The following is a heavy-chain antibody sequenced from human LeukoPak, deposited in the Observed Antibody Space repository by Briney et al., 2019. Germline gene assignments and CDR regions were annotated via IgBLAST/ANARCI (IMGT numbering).Heavy chain of an antibody. D-gene: IGHD6-13*01. CDR3: AREGEQLVHGIDY. J-gene: IGHJ4*02. CDR1: GFTFSSYW. CDR2: INSDGSST. Sequence: SGGSLRLSCAASGFTFSSYWMPWVRQAPGKGLVWVSRINSDGSSTSYADSVKGRFTISRDNAKNTLYLQMNSLRAEDTAVYYCAREGEQLVHGIDYWGQGTLVTVSS. V-gene: IGHV3-74*01.